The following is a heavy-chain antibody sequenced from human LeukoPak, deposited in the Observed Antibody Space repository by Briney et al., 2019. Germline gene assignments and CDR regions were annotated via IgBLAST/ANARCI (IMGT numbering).Heavy chain of an antibody. CDR2: ISPSGNAI. CDR3: ANSGGG. CDR1: GFTFNTHT. J-gene: IGHJ4*02. V-gene: IGHV3-48*01. D-gene: IGHD2-21*01. Sequence: GGSLRLSCAASGFTFNTHTMNWVRQAPGKGLEWVSYISPSGNAIYYADSVKGRFIISRDNAKNSLYLQMNSLRADDAAMYYWANSGGGGGQGTLVTVSS.